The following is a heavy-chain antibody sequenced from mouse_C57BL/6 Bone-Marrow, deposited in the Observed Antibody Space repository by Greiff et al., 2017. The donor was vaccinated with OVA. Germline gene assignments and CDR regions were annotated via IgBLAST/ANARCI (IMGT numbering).Heavy chain of an antibody. V-gene: IGHV5-6*01. CDR3: ARHYYSNSYAMDY. CDR2: ISSGGSYT. D-gene: IGHD2-5*01. CDR1: GFTFSSYG. J-gene: IGHJ4*01. Sequence: EVQGVESGGDLVKPGGSLKLSCAASGFTFSSYGMSWVRQTPDKRLEWVATISSGGSYTYYPDSVKGRFTISRDNAKNTLYLQMSSLKSEDTAMYYCARHYYSNSYAMDYWGQGTSVTVSS.